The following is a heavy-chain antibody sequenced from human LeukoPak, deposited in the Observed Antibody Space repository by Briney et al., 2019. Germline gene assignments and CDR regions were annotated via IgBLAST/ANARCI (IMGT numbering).Heavy chain of an antibody. Sequence: GRSLRLSCAASGFTFGDHAMHWVRQAPGKGLEWVSGISWSSGNIAYADSVKGRFFISRDNAKNSLHLQMNSLRVEDTAFYYCAKASNDYGGNSYFDYWSQGTLVTVPS. CDR2: ISWSSGNI. V-gene: IGHV3-9*01. CDR1: GFTFGDHA. CDR3: AKASNDYGGNSYFDY. J-gene: IGHJ4*02. D-gene: IGHD4-23*01.